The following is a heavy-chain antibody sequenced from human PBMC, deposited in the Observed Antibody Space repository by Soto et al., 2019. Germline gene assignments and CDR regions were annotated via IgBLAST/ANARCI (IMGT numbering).Heavy chain of an antibody. J-gene: IGHJ4*02. CDR2: ISGSGDST. CDR1: GFTFNRYA. D-gene: IGHD1-1*01. CDR3: EKDTSPESRNPHFFAR. Sequence: EEQLLESGGGLVQPGGSLRLSCAASGFTFNRYAMGWVRRAPGKGLEWVSSISGSGDSTYYADAVRGRFTISRDNSRNTLYPQLNSPRPEDTAIYHCEKDTSPESRNPHFFARWAQGPLVPVSS. V-gene: IGHV3-23*01.